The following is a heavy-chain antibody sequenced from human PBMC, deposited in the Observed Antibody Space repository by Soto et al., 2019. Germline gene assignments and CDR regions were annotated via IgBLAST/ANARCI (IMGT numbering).Heavy chain of an antibody. Sequence: EVQLVESGGGVVQPGGSLRLSCVASGLIFSDHYIDWVRRAPGKGLEWIGRIRSRPRSYTTEYVASVKGRFSISRDDSKTSVYLQMNGLTTGDTAVYYCTSPLSGDNYGLDYWGPGTLVTVSS. CDR2: IRSRPRSYTT. CDR3: TSPLSGDNYGLDY. J-gene: IGHJ4*02. D-gene: IGHD5-18*01. V-gene: IGHV3-72*01. CDR1: GLIFSDHY.